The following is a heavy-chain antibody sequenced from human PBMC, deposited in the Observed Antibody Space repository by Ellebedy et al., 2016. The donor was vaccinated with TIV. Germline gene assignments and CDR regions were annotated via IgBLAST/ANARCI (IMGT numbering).Heavy chain of an antibody. CDR2: IQTGGDT. D-gene: IGHD1-20*01. CDR1: GFTFSYTY. CDR3: ARRISGTYGDDAMDI. J-gene: IGHJ3*02. V-gene: IGHV3-53*01. Sequence: GESLKISCAASGFTFSYTYMSWVRQAPGKGLEWVSVIQTGGDTYYADSVKGRFTISRDSSKNTLYLQMNSLRAEDTAVYYCARRISGTYGDDAMDIWGQGTMVTVSS.